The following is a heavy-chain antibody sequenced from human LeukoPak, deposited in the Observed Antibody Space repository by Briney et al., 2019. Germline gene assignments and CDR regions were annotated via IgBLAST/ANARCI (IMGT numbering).Heavy chain of an antibody. CDR1: GSTFTGYY. Sequence: ASVKVSCKASGSTFTGYYIHWVRQAPGQGLEWMGWINPNSGGTNYAQKFQGRVTMTRYTSISTAYMELSGLRSDDTAEYYCARYGSQPTITATTIDYWGQGTLVTVSS. V-gene: IGHV1-2*02. CDR2: INPNSGGT. CDR3: ARYGSQPTITATTIDY. D-gene: IGHD1-7*01. J-gene: IGHJ4*02.